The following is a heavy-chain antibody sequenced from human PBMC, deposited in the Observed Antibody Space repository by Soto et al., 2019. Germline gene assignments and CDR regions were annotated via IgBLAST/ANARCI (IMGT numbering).Heavy chain of an antibody. CDR1: GFTFSDYY. J-gene: IGHJ5*02. CDR3: ARDFSGYSSSGGYWFDP. CDR2: ISSSSSYT. V-gene: IGHV3-11*06. D-gene: IGHD6-13*01. Sequence: GGSLRLSCAASGFTFSDYYMSWIRPAPGKGLELVSYISSSSSYTNYADSVKGRFTISRDNAKNSLYLQMNSRSAEDTAVDYCARDFSGYSSSGGYWFDPWVKGTLVT.